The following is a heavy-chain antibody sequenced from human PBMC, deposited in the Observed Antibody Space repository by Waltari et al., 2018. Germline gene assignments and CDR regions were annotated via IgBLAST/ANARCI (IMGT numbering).Heavy chain of an antibody. Sequence: EVQLVESGGGLVQPGGSLRLSCASSGFTFSSYWMSWVRQAPGKGLEWVANRKQDGSEKYYVDSVKGRFTISRDNAKNSLYLQMNSLRAEDTAVYYCAREVITTRDAFDIWGQGTMVTVSS. CDR3: AREVITTRDAFDI. D-gene: IGHD3-22*01. CDR1: GFTFSSYW. CDR2: RKQDGSEK. V-gene: IGHV3-7*01. J-gene: IGHJ3*02.